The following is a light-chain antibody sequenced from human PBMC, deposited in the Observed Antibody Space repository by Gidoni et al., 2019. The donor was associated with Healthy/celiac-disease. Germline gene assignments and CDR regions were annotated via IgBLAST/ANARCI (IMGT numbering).Light chain of an antibody. V-gene: IGKV4-1*01. J-gene: IGKJ2*01. Sequence: DIVMSQSPDCLAVSLGERATINCKSSQSVLYSSNNKTYVAWYQQKPGQPPKLLIYWASTRESGVPDRFSGSGSGTDFTLTISSLQAEDVAVYYCQQYYSTPYTFGQGTKLEIK. CDR2: WAS. CDR1: QSVLYSSNNKTY. CDR3: QQYYSTPYT.